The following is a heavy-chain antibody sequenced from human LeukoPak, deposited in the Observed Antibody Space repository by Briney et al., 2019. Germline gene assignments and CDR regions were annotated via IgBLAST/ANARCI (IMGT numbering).Heavy chain of an antibody. V-gene: IGHV4-4*07. CDR3: ARDGNAVNYYYYYMDV. D-gene: IGHD1-14*01. J-gene: IGHJ6*03. CDR1: GGSFSGYY. CDR2: IYTSGST. Sequence: SETLSLTCAVYGGSFSGYYWSWIRQPAGKGLEWIGRIYTSGSTNYNPSLKSRVTISVDTSKNQFSLKLSSVTAADTAVYYCARDGNAVNYYYYYMDVWGKGTTVTVSS.